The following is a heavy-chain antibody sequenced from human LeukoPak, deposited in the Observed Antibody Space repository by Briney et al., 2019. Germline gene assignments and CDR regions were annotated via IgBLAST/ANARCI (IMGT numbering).Heavy chain of an antibody. CDR3: ARGLGSMGYDSYYYMDV. CDR1: GYSFTSYW. CDR2: IYPGDSDT. V-gene: IGHV5-51*01. J-gene: IGHJ6*03. Sequence: GESLKISCKGSGYSFTSYWIGWVRQTPGKGLEWMGIIYPGDSDTRYSPSFQGQVTISADKSISTAYPQWSGLKASDTAMYYCARGLGSMGYDSYYYMDVWGKGTAVTVSS. D-gene: IGHD2-15*01.